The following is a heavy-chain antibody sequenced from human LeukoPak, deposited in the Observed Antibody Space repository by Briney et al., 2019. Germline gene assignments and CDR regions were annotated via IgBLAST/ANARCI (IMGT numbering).Heavy chain of an antibody. Sequence: PGGSLRLSCDASGFIVTSYYMTWVRQAPGKGLEWVSVIYSGGTTYYADSVKGRVAISRDNSKNTVFLQMNSVRAEDTAVYYCSRSYSNHLFGMDVWGQGTTVTVSS. CDR1: GFIVTSYY. CDR3: SRSYSNHLFGMDV. CDR2: IYSGGTT. V-gene: IGHV3-66*01. J-gene: IGHJ6*02. D-gene: IGHD4-11*01.